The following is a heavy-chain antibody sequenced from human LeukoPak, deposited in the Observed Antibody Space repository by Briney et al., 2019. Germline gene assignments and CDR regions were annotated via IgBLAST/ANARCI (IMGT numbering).Heavy chain of an antibody. J-gene: IGHJ4*02. D-gene: IGHD5-18*01. Sequence: GASVKVSCKASGYNFIGYYMHWVRQAPGQGLEWMGRLIPNSGDTTYGQKFQGRVAVTRDTSINTVYMGLSRLTFDDTAVYYCAREDSYGYFDHWGQGTRVTVSS. V-gene: IGHV1-2*06. CDR3: AREDSYGYFDH. CDR1: GYNFIGYY. CDR2: LIPNSGDT.